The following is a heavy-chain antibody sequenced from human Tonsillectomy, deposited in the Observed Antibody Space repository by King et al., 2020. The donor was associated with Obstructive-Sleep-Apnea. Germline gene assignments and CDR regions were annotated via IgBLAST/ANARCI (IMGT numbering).Heavy chain of an antibody. CDR2: INHSGST. Sequence: VQLQQWGAGLLKPSETLSLTCAVFGGSFSDYYWSWIRQPPGKGLEWIGEINHSGSTNYNPSLKSRITISVDTSKNQFSLKLNSMTAADTAVYYCARGSGAAAVNWFDPWGQGTLAT. J-gene: IGHJ5*02. CDR1: GGSFSDYY. D-gene: IGHD6-13*01. V-gene: IGHV4-34*01. CDR3: ARGSGAAAVNWFDP.